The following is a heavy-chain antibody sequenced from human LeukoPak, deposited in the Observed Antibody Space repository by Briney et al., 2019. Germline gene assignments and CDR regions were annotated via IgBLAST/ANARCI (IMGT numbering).Heavy chain of an antibody. Sequence: GGSLRLSCAASGFTFSSYAMSWVRQAPGKGLEWVSSISNSGGRTFYTDSVKGRFTISRDNSKITLYLQMNSLRAEDTAVYYCAKSYNGYESKPDHWGQGTLVTVSS. CDR2: ISNSGGRT. J-gene: IGHJ4*02. CDR1: GFTFSSYA. D-gene: IGHD5-12*01. V-gene: IGHV3-23*01. CDR3: AKSYNGYESKPDH.